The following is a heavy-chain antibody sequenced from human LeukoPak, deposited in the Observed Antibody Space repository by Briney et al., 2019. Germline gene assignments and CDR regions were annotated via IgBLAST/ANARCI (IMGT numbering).Heavy chain of an antibody. V-gene: IGHV4-38-2*02. CDR1: GYSISSGYY. CDR3: ARAYYDFWSGYSYYFDY. Sequence: SETLSLTCTVSGYSISSGYYWGWIRQPPGKGLEWIGSIYHSGSTYYNPSLKSRVTISVDTSKNQFSLKLSSVTAADTAVYYCARAYYDFWSGYSYYFDYWGQGTLVIVSS. J-gene: IGHJ4*02. D-gene: IGHD3-3*01. CDR2: IYHSGST.